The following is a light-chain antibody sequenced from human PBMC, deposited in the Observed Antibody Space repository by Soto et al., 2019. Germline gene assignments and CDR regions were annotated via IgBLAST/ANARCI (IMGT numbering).Light chain of an antibody. J-gene: IGKJ2*02. CDR2: KAS. V-gene: IGKV1-5*03. Sequence: IQMTQSPSTLSASVGDRVTITCRASESISSWLAWYQQKQGKAPKLLIYKASSLESGVPARFSGSGSGTEFTLTIRSLQPEDFATYHCQQYNSYACTFGEGTNLEIK. CDR1: ESISSW. CDR3: QQYNSYACT.